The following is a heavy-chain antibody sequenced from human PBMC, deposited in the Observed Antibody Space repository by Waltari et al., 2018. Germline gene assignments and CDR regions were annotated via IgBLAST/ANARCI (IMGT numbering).Heavy chain of an antibody. CDR1: GFTFENYA. D-gene: IGHD3-10*01. CDR3: AKDGWGPYGSGSSYWYFDV. Sequence: EVQVVESGGGSVQPGRSLTLSCEASGFTFENYAMHWVRQAPGKGLEWVSGISWNSGTLGYADSVKGRFTISRDNANNSLFLQMDSLRPEDMGFYYCAKDGWGPYGSGSSYWYFDVWGRGTLVTVSS. V-gene: IGHV3-9*03. J-gene: IGHJ2*01. CDR2: ISWNSGTL.